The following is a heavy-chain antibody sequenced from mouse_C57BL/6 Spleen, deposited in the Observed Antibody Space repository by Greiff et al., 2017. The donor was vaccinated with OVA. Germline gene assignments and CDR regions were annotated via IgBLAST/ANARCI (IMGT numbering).Heavy chain of an antibody. CDR2: IDPSDSYT. D-gene: IGHD2-4*01. CDR3: ARKAYDYYYFDY. CDR1: GYTFTSYW. Sequence: QVQLQQPGTELVKPGASVKLSCKASGYTFTSYWMHWVKQRPGQGLEWIGEIDPSDSYTNYNQKFKGKSTLTVDKSSSTAYMQLSSLTSEDSAVYYCARKAYDYYYFDYWGQGTTLTVSS. V-gene: IGHV1-69*01. J-gene: IGHJ2*01.